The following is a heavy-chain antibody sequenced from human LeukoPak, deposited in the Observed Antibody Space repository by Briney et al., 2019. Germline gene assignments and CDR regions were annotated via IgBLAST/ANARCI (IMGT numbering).Heavy chain of an antibody. D-gene: IGHD6-13*01. Sequence: SETLSLTCSVSGVSGGSISHYYWSWIRQPVGKGLEWIGRIYSSGSTDYNPSLKSRVTMSVDTSKNQFSLKVRSVIAADTAVYYCARGIAAAGSPFDYWGQGTLVTVSS. V-gene: IGHV4-4*07. CDR1: GGSISHYY. CDR2: IYSSGST. J-gene: IGHJ4*02. CDR3: ARGIAAAGSPFDY.